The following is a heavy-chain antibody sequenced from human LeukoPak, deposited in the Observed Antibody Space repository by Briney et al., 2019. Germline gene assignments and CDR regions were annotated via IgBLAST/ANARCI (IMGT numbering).Heavy chain of an antibody. Sequence: SETLTLTCTVSGGSTSSYYWSWIRQTPGKGLEWIGKGLEWIGYIYYSGSTNYNPSLKSRVTISVDTSKNQFSQKLSSVTAADTAVYYCARVRDYYYMDVWGKGTPVTVSS. CDR2: IYYSGST. V-gene: IGHV4-59*01. J-gene: IGHJ6*03. CDR1: GGSTSSYY. CDR3: ARVRDYYYMDV.